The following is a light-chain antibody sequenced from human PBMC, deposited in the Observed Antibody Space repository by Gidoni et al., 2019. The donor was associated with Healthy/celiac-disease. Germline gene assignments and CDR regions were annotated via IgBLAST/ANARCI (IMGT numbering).Light chain of an antibody. CDR1: QSVSSN. Sequence: IVMTPSPATLSVSPGERATLSCRASQSVSSNLAWYQQKPGQAPRLLIYGASTRATGSPARFSGSGSGTEFTLTFSSLQSEDFAVYYCQQYNKWPMYTFGQGTKLEIK. V-gene: IGKV3-15*01. CDR2: GAS. J-gene: IGKJ2*01. CDR3: QQYNKWPMYT.